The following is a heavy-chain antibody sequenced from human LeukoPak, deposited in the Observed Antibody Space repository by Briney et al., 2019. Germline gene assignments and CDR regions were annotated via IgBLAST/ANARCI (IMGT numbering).Heavy chain of an antibody. Sequence: ASVEVSCKASGYTFTGYYMHWVRQAPGQGLEWMGWINPNSGGTNYAQKFQGRVTMTRDTSISTAYMELSRLRSDDTAVYYCARDLVLGGTFDYWGQGTLVTVSS. CDR2: INPNSGGT. V-gene: IGHV1-2*02. J-gene: IGHJ4*02. CDR1: GYTFTGYY. CDR3: ARDLVLGGTFDY. D-gene: IGHD3-16*01.